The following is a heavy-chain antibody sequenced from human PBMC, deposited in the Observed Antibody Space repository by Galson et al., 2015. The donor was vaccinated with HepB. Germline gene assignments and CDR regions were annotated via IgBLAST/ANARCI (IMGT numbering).Heavy chain of an antibody. CDR2: INAGNGDT. J-gene: IGHJ4*02. CDR1: GYTFTTYP. V-gene: IGHV1-3*01. CDR3: ARNASTGGFDY. Sequence: SVKVSCKAFGYTFTTYPMHWVRQAPGQSLEWMGWINAGNGDTRFSQTFQGRVSITRDTSATTAYMELRNLRSEDTAVYYCARNASTGGFDYWGQGTLVTVSS. D-gene: IGHD1-14*01.